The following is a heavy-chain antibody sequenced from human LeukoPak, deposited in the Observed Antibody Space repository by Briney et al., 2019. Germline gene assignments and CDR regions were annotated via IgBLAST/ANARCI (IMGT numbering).Heavy chain of an antibody. Sequence: SQTLSLTCTVSGGSISSGDYYWSWIHQPPGKGLEWIGYIYYSGSTYYNPSLKSRVTISVDTSKNQFSLKLSSVTAADTAVYYCARHIEGGYDFWSGYSQSNWFDPWGQGTLVTVSS. CDR3: ARHIEGGYDFWSGYSQSNWFDP. CDR2: IYYSGST. J-gene: IGHJ5*02. D-gene: IGHD3-3*01. V-gene: IGHV4-30-4*01. CDR1: GGSISSGDYY.